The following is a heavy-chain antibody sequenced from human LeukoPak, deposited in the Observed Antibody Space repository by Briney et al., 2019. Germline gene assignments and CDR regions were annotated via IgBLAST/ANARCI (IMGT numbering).Heavy chain of an antibody. CDR2: IGGSGDST. CDR3: AREVRYCSSTSCYFDY. J-gene: IGHJ4*02. CDR1: GFTFSSYI. V-gene: IGHV3-23*01. Sequence: GGSLRLSCAASGFTFSSYIMSWVRQAPGKGLEWVSLIGGSGDSTYYADSVKGRFTISRDNAKNSLYLQMNSLRDEDTAVYYCAREVRYCSSTSCYFDYWGQGTLVTVSS. D-gene: IGHD2-2*01.